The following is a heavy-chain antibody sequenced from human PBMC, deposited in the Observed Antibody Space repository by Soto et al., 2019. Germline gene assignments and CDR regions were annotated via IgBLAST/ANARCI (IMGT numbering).Heavy chain of an antibody. D-gene: IGHD1-1*01. J-gene: IGHJ6*02. CDR3: ATMGSGDYYYGMDV. Sequence: GASVKVSCKVSGYTLTELSMHWVRQAPGKGLEWMGGFDPEDGETIYAQKFQGRVTMTEDASTDTAYMELSSLRSEDTAVYYCATMGSGDYYYGMDVWGQGTTVTVS. CDR1: GYTLTELS. V-gene: IGHV1-24*01. CDR2: FDPEDGET.